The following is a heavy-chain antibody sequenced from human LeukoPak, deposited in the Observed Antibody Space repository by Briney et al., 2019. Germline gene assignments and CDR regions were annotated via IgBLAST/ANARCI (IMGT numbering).Heavy chain of an antibody. CDR1: GFTVSSNE. J-gene: IGHJ4*02. D-gene: IGHD5-18*01. V-gene: IGHV3-38-3*01. CDR2: ISGGST. Sequence: PGGSLRLSCAASGFTVSSNEMSWVRQAPGKGLEWVSSISGGSTYYADSRKGRFTISRDNSKNTLHLQMNSLRAEDTAVYYCAKIAQLWLQFLDYWGQGTLVTVSS. CDR3: AKIAQLWLQFLDY.